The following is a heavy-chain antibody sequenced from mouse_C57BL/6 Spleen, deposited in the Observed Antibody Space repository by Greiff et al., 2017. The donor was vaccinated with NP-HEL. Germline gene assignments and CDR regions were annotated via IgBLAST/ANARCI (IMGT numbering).Heavy chain of an antibody. V-gene: IGHV1-64*01. D-gene: IGHD1-1*01. J-gene: IGHJ3*01. CDR1: GYTFTSYW. CDR3: ADYYGSKGFAY. Sequence: VQLQQPGAELVKPGASVKLSCKASGYTFTSYWMHWVKQRPGQGLEWIGMIHPNSGSTNYNEKFKSKATLTVDKSSSTAYMQLSSLTSEDSAVYYCADYYGSKGFAYWGQGTLVTVSA. CDR2: IHPNSGST.